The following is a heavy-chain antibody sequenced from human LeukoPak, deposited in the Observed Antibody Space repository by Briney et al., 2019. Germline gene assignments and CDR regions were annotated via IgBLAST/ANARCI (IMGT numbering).Heavy chain of an antibody. CDR3: AKDIRGYSYGD. CDR2: ISENGGAA. J-gene: IGHJ4*02. D-gene: IGHD5-18*01. V-gene: IGHV3-23*01. CDR1: GFTFSNYV. Sequence: PGGSLRLSCAASGFTFSNYVMGWVRQAQGKGLEWVSAISENGGAADYADSVRGRFTISRDNSQNTLYQQMNSLRAEDTAVYYCAKDIRGYSYGDWGQGTLVTVSS.